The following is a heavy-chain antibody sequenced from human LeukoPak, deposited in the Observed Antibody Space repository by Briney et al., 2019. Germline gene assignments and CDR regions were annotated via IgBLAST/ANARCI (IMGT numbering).Heavy chain of an antibody. CDR1: GFTFSRYN. V-gene: IGHV3-21*01. CDR3: ARDAQWLVPEGYYYYMDV. Sequence: PGGSLRLSCPGSGFTFSRYNMNWFRQAPGKGLERVSSISSRSSYIIYADSVKGQFTISRDNAKNSLYLQMNSLGAEDTAVYYCARDAQWLVPEGYYYYMDVWGKGTTVTVS. D-gene: IGHD6-19*01. J-gene: IGHJ6*03. CDR2: ISSRSSYI.